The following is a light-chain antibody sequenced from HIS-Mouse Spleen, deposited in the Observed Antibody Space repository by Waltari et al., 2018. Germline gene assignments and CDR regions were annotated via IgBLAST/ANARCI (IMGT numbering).Light chain of an antibody. Sequence: QSALTQPASVSGAPGPSFTISGTGPSGDVGRYNLFSWYQQHPGKAPKPMIYEGSKRPSGVSNRFSGSKSGNTASLTISGLQAEDEADYYCCSYAGSSTLVFGGGTKLTVL. CDR1: SGDVGRYNL. CDR3: CSYAGSSTLV. CDR2: EGS. J-gene: IGLJ2*01. V-gene: IGLV2-23*01.